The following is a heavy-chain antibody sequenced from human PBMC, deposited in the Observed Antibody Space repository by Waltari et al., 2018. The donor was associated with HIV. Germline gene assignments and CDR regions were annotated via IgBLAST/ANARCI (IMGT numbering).Heavy chain of an antibody. Sequence: EVQLVESGGGLVKPGGSLRLSCAASGFTFSSYSLNWVRQAPGVALAWVTSISRCSSYIYDADSVKVRVTISRDNAKNSLYLQMNSLRAEDTAVYYCARGHDSSSWVYWGQGTLVTVSS. CDR1: GFTFSSYS. D-gene: IGHD6-13*01. CDR2: ISRCSSYI. J-gene: IGHJ4*02. CDR3: ARGHDSSSWVY. V-gene: IGHV3-21*01.